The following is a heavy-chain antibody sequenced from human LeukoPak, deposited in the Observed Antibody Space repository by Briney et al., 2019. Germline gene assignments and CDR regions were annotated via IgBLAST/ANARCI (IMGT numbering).Heavy chain of an antibody. D-gene: IGHD3-22*01. V-gene: IGHV3-21*01. J-gene: IGHJ4*02. CDR2: ISSSSSYI. CDR1: GFTFSSYS. Sequence: PGGSLRLSCAASGFTFSSYSMNWVRQAPGKGLEWVSSISSSSSYIYYADSVKGRFTTSRDNAKNSLYLQMNSLRAEDTAVYYCARGGRKYYYDSSGYYYKYWGQGTLVTVSS. CDR3: ARGGRKYYYDSSGYYYKY.